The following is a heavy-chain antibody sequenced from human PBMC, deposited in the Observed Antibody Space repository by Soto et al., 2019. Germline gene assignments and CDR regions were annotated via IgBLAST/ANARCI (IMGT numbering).Heavy chain of an antibody. CDR2: IDSGGST. CDR1: GFSVSSSY. D-gene: IGHD3-9*01. J-gene: IGHJ6*02. V-gene: IGHV3-66*01. Sequence: VQLVESGGGLVQPGGSLRLSCAASGFSVSSSYMNWVRQAPGKGLEWVSVIDSGGSTDYADAVKGSLSISTDNSKNTLYLQMNSLRAEDTAVYYSATILTAMAPEDHEWSGLAVWGQGTTVTVSS. CDR3: ATILTAMAPEDHEWSGLAV.